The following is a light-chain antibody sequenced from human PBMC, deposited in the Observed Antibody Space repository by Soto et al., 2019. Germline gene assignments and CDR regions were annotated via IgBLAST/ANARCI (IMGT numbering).Light chain of an antibody. J-gene: IGKJ2*01. CDR3: QQYEGWPRT. V-gene: IGKV3-15*01. CDR1: QNIHIN. CDR2: GVT. Sequence: IVMPQSPDPLSVSPGDTATLSCRSIQNIHINLAWYQQKPGQAPTLLIYGVTARAPGVPARFSGSGYGTDFTLTIRSVQSGDFGVFYCQQYEGWPRTFGLGTKVEIQ.